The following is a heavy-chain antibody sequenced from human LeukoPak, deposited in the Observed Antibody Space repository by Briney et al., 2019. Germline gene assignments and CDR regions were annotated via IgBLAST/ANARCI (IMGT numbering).Heavy chain of an antibody. J-gene: IGHJ6*02. CDR1: GFTVSSNY. Sequence: GGSLRLSCAASGFTVSSNYMSWVRQAPGKGLEWVSVIYSGGSTYYADSVKGGFTISRDNSKNTLYLQMNSLRAEDTAVYYCARSQYGSGSYYKDYYGMDVWGQGTTVTVSS. CDR2: IYSGGST. V-gene: IGHV3-66*02. CDR3: ARSQYGSGSYYKDYYGMDV. D-gene: IGHD3-10*01.